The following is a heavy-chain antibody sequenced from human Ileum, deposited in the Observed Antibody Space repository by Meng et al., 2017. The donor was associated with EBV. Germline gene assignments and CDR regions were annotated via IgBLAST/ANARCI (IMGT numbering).Heavy chain of an antibody. CDR1: GYIFNNYG. CDR2: ISAYNGNT. Sequence: QVQLEQSGAEVKKPGASVKVSCKASGYIFNNYGVSWVRQAHGQEPEWMGWISAYNGNTNYAQNFQGRFTMTTDTSTSTAYMELRSLRSDDTAVYYCARDLPGGTKGTWLDLWGQGTLVTVSS. D-gene: IGHD1-14*01. J-gene: IGHJ5*02. V-gene: IGHV1-18*01. CDR3: ARDLPGGTKGTWLDL.